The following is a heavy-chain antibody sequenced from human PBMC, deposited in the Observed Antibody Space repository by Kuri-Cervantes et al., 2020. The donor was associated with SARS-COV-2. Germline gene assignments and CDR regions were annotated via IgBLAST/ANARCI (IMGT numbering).Heavy chain of an antibody. CDR1: GFTFSSYA. J-gene: IGHJ4*02. CDR3: ARDDGSGSYSTFDY. D-gene: IGHD3-10*01. V-gene: IGHV3-30-3*01. Sequence: GGSLRLSCAASGFTFSSYAMHWVRQAPGKGLEWVAVISYDGSNKYYADSVKGRFTISRDNSKNTLYLQMNSLRAEDTAVYYCARDDGSGSYSTFDYWGQGTLVTVSS. CDR2: ISYDGSNK.